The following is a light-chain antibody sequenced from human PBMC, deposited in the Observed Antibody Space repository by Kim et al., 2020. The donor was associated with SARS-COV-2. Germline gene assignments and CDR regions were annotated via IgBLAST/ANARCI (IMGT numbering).Light chain of an antibody. CDR3: AAWDDSLSAYV. CDR1: SSNLGRNY. J-gene: IGLJ1*01. V-gene: IGLV1-47*01. Sequence: QSVLTQPPPASGTPGQRVTISCSGGSSNLGRNYVYWYQHVPGAAPKLLIYRGSNRPSGVPDRFAGSKSDNSASLVISGLRSEDEADYYCAAWDDSLSAYVFGTGTEVTVL. CDR2: RGS.